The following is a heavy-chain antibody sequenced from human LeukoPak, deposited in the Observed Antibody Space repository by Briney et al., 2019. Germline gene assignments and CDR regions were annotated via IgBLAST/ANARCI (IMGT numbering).Heavy chain of an antibody. CDR3: ARDGGYDFWSGYYTGYYYMDV. CDR1: GFTFSSYW. V-gene: IGHV3-7*01. J-gene: IGHJ6*03. CDR2: IKQDGSEK. Sequence: GGSLRLPCAASGFTFSSYWMSWVRQAPGKGLEWVANIKQDGSEKYYVDSVKGRFTISRDNAKNSLYLQMNSLRAEDTAVYYCARDGGYDFWSGYYTGYYYMDVWGKGTTVTVSS. D-gene: IGHD3-3*01.